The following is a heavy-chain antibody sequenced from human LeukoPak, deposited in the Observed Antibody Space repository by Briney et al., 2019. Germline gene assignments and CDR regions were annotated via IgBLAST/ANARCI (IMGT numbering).Heavy chain of an antibody. J-gene: IGHJ6*02. V-gene: IGHV3-23*01. Sequence: GGSLRLSCEASGFTFTSYAMSLVRQAPGKGLEWVSSISAGGGTTYYADSVKGRFSISRDNSKNTLYLQMNSLRAEDTAIHYCGKDPYSSSSRYYYYGMDVWGQGTTVTVSS. CDR1: GFTFTSYA. CDR3: GKDPYSSSSRYYYYGMDV. D-gene: IGHD6-6*01. CDR2: ISAGGGTT.